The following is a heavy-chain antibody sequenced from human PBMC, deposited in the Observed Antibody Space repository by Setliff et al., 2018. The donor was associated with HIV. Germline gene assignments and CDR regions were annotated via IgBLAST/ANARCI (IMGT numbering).Heavy chain of an antibody. CDR1: GYTFTSYG. J-gene: IGHJ5*01. CDR3: VKCSEMSGTPATSGGYYCGWFDS. V-gene: IGHV1-18*01. D-gene: IGHD3-22*01. CDR2: ISGYNGDT. Sequence: ASVKVSCKASGYTFTSYGISWVRQAPGQGLEWMGWISGYNGDTHSTQKFQGRVTMTTDTSTNTAYMEVRSLRSDDTAVYYCVKCSEMSGTPATSGGYYCGWFDSWGQGTLVTVSS.